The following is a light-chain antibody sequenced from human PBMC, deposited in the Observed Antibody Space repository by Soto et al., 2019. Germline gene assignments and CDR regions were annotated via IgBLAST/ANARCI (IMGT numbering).Light chain of an antibody. CDR1: QSVSSSY. V-gene: IGKV3-20*01. CDR2: GAS. CDR3: QQYGSSPGFT. J-gene: IGKJ3*01. Sequence: EIVLTQSPGTLSLSPGERATLSCRASQSVSSSYLAWYQQKSGQAPRLLIYGASSRATGIPDRFSGSGSGTDFTLTSSRLEPEDFAVYYCQQYGSSPGFTFGPGTKVDIK.